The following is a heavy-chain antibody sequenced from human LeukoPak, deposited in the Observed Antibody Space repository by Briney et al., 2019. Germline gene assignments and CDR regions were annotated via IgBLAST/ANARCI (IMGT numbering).Heavy chain of an antibody. D-gene: IGHD6-19*01. CDR1: GYTLTELS. CDR3: ATGWGQQWLVNFDY. J-gene: IGHJ4*02. CDR2: FDPEDGET. V-gene: IGHV1-24*01. Sequence: ASVKVSCKVSGYTLTELSTHWVRQAPGKGLEWMGGFDPEDGETIYAQKFQGRVTMTEDTSTDTAYMELSSLRSEDTAVYYCATGWGQQWLVNFDYWGQGTLVTVSS.